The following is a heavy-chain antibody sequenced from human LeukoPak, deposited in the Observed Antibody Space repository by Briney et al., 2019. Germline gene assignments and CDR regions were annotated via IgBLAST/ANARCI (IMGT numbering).Heavy chain of an antibody. CDR3: ARYSWDAFDI. CDR2: INPNSGTT. CDR1: GYTFTAYY. J-gene: IGHJ3*02. Sequence: ASVKVSCKASGYTFTAYYTHWVRQAPGQGLEWMGWINPNSGTTNYAQKFQDWVTMTRDTSISTAYLELTRLKSDDTAVYYCARYSWDAFDIWGQGTMVTVSS. V-gene: IGHV1-2*04. D-gene: IGHD2-21*01.